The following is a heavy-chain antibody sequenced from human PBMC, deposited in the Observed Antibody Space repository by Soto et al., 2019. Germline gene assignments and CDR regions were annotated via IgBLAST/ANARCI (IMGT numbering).Heavy chain of an antibody. CDR2: IYRTGST. CDR1: GGSFSSNNW. J-gene: IGHJ4*02. CDR3: ASRDPGTSVDY. D-gene: IGHD1-7*01. Sequence: SETLSLTCAVSGGSFSSNNWWTWVRQPPGQGLEWIGEIYRTGSTNYNPSLKSRVTISLDKSENQFSLKVTSLTAADTAVYYCASRDPGTSVDYWGQGTLVTVSS. V-gene: IGHV4-4*02.